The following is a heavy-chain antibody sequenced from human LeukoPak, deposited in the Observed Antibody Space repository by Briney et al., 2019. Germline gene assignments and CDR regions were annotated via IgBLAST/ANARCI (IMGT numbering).Heavy chain of an antibody. CDR2: IIPIFGTA. Sequence: GASVKVSCKASGGTFSSYAISWVRQAPGQGLEWMGGIIPIFGTANYAQKVQGRVKITADKSTSTAYMELSSLRSEDTAVYYCGRGGYSYGWGYYYYYYMDVWGKGTTVTVSS. CDR1: GGTFSSYA. CDR3: GRGGYSYGWGYYYYYYMDV. V-gene: IGHV1-69*06. J-gene: IGHJ6*03. D-gene: IGHD5-18*01.